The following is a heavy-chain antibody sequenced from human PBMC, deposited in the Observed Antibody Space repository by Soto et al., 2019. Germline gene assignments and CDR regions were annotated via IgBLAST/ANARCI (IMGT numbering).Heavy chain of an antibody. Sequence: TSETLSLTCTVSGGSISSSSYYWGWIRQPPGKGLEWIGSIYYSGSTYYNPSLKSRVTISVDTSKNQFSLKLSSVTAADTAVYYCARGLEWSLNWFDPWGQGTLVTAPQ. CDR1: GGSISSSSYY. CDR3: ARGLEWSLNWFDP. D-gene: IGHD3-3*01. J-gene: IGHJ5*02. V-gene: IGHV4-39*01. CDR2: IYYSGST.